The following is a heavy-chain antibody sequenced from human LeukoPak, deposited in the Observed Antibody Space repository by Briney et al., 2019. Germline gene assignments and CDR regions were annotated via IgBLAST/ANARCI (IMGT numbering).Heavy chain of an antibody. CDR2: INPSGGST. CDR1: GYTFTSYY. V-gene: IGHV1-46*01. J-gene: IGHJ3*02. Sequence: ASVKVSCKASGYTFTSYYMHWVRQAPGQGLEWMGIINPSGGSTSYAQKFQGRVTMTRDMSTSTVYMELSSLRSEDTAVYYCARISPYYYDSSGYSGAFDIWGQGTMVTVSS. D-gene: IGHD3-22*01. CDR3: ARISPYYYDSSGYSGAFDI.